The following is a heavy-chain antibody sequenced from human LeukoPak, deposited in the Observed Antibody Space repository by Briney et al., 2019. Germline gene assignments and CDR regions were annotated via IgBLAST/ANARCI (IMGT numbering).Heavy chain of an antibody. CDR1: GFTFSSYA. V-gene: IGHV3-23*01. D-gene: IGHD5-24*01. CDR3: AKDRRDGYTADAFDI. Sequence: GGSLRLSCAASGFTFSSYAMSWVRQAPGKGLEWVLAISGSGGSTFYADSVKGRFTISRDNSKNTLYLQMNSLRAEDTAVYYGAKDRRDGYTADAFDIWGQGTMVTVSS. CDR2: ISGSGGST. J-gene: IGHJ3*02.